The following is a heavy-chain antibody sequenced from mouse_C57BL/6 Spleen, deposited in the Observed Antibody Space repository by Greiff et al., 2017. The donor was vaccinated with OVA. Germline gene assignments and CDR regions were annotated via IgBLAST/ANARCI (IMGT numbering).Heavy chain of an antibody. D-gene: IGHD1-1*01. Sequence: VQLQQSGAELVRPGTSVKVSCKASGYAFTNYLIEWVKQRPGQGLEWIGVINPGSGGTNYNEKFKGKATLTADKSSSTAYMQLSSLTSEDSAVDFCARGATVVATDYAMDYWGQGTSVTVSS. V-gene: IGHV1-54*01. CDR1: GYAFTNYL. CDR2: INPGSGGT. J-gene: IGHJ4*01. CDR3: ARGATVVATDYAMDY.